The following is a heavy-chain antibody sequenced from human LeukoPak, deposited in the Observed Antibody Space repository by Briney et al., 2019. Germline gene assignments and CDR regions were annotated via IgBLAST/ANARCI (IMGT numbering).Heavy chain of an antibody. CDR3: ARGYQLLSIYYYGMDV. J-gene: IGHJ6*02. CDR2: INHSGST. V-gene: IGHV4-34*01. Sequence: SSETLSLTCAVYGGSFSGYYWSWIRQPPGKGLEWIGEINHSGSTNYNPSLKSRVTISVDTSKNQFSLKLSSVTAADTAVYYRARGYQLLSIYYYGMDVWGQGTTVTVSS. D-gene: IGHD2-2*01. CDR1: GGSFSGYY.